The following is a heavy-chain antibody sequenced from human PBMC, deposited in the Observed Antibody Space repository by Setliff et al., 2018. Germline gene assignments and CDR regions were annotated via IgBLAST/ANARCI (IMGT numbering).Heavy chain of an antibody. Sequence: GESLKISCATSGYNFNSHWIAWVRQVPGGGLEWMGLIFPADSETRYSPSFQGQSTMSVDTSINTAYPQWNSLKASDTALYFCARLPSTGSAFFQHWGQGTLVTVSS. CDR2: IFPADSET. V-gene: IGHV5-51*01. J-gene: IGHJ1*01. CDR3: ARLPSTGSAFFQH. CDR1: GYNFNSHW. D-gene: IGHD1-1*01.